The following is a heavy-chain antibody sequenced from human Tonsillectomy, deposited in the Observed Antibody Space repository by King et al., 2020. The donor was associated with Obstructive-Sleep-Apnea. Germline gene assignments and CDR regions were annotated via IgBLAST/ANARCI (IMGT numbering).Heavy chain of an antibody. V-gene: IGHV3-7*03. CDR1: GFTFSSYW. CDR3: ARDKNDFWSDYLYYYGMDV. D-gene: IGHD3-3*01. J-gene: IGHJ6*02. CDR2: IKADGSEN. Sequence: QLVQSGGGLVQPGGSLRLSCAASGFTFSSYWMSWVRQSPGKGLEWVANIKADGSENFYVDSVKGRFTISRDNAKNSLYLQMNSLRAEDTAVYYCARDKNDFWSDYLYYYGMDVWGQGTPVTVSS.